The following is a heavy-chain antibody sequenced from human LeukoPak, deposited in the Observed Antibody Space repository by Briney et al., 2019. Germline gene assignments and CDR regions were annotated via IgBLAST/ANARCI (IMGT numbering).Heavy chain of an antibody. V-gene: IGHV3-30*18. CDR1: GFTFSSYG. CDR2: ISYDGSNK. Sequence: PGGSLRLSCAASGFTFSSYGMHWVRQAPGKGLEWVAVISYDGSNKYYADSVKGRFTISRDNSKNTLYLQMNSLRAEDTAVYYCAKSGGGYGDYFTDYWGQGTLVTVSS. CDR3: AKSGGGYGDYFTDY. D-gene: IGHD4-17*01. J-gene: IGHJ4*02.